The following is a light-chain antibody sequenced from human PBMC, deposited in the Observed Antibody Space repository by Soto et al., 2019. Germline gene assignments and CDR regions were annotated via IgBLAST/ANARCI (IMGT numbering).Light chain of an antibody. V-gene: IGKV2-28*01. CDR2: LGS. CDR1: VSLLHYNGINY. Sequence: DIVMTQSPLSLPVTPGEPASISCRSSVSLLHYNGINYLDWYLQKPGQSPQLLMYLGSNRASWVPDRFSGSGSGTDFTLTISRVEAEDVGVYYCIQALQPPLTFGQGTRLEIK. J-gene: IGKJ5*01. CDR3: IQALQPPLT.